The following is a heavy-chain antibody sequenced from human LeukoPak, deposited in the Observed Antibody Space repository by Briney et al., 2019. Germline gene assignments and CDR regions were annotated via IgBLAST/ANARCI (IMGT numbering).Heavy chain of an antibody. CDR3: VRGDNWNDDVDWFDP. V-gene: IGHV3-30*02. CDR2: IRYDGSNK. D-gene: IGHD1-1*01. J-gene: IGHJ5*02. CDR1: GFTFSSYG. Sequence: GGSLRLSCAASGFTFSSYGMHWVRQAPGKGLEWVAFIRYDGSNKYYADSVKGRFTISRDNSENTLYLQMNSLRAEDTAVYYCVRGDNWNDDVDWFDPWGQGTLVTVSS.